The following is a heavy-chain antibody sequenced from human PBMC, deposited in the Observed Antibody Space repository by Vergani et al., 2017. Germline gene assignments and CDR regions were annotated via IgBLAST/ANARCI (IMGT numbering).Heavy chain of an antibody. Sequence: QVQLQESGPGLVKPSQTLSLTCTVSGGSISSGGYYWSWIRQHPGKGLEWIGYIYYSGSTYYNPSLKSRVTISVDTSKNQFSLKLSSVTAADTAVYYCARDVIQQLDKQGYNWFDPWGQGTLVTVSS. CDR3: ARDVIQQLDKQGYNWFDP. J-gene: IGHJ5*02. CDR1: GGSISSGGYY. V-gene: IGHV4-31*03. D-gene: IGHD6-13*01. CDR2: IYYSGST.